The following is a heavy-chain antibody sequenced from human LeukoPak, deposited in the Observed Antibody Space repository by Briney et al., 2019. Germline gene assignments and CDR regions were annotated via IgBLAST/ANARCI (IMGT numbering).Heavy chain of an antibody. Sequence: SETLSLTCTVSGVSISSYYWSWIRQPPGKGLEWIGNIYYSGSTNYNPSLKSRVTISVDTSKNQLSLKLSSVTAADTAVYYCARHGSYYITGWGQGTLVTVSS. J-gene: IGHJ4*02. D-gene: IGHD1-26*01. CDR3: ARHGSYYITG. CDR2: IYYSGST. V-gene: IGHV4-59*08. CDR1: GVSISSYY.